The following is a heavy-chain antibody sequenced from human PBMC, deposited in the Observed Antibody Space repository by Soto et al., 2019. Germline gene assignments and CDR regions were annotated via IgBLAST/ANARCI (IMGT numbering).Heavy chain of an antibody. CDR1: GGSISSGGYY. Sequence: PSETLSLTCTVSGGSISSGGYYWSWIRQHPGKGLEWIGYIYYSGSTYYNPSLKSRVTISVDTSKNQFSLKLSSVTAADTAVYYCARGNRDYYDSSGYYDXYWGQGTLVTVSS. V-gene: IGHV4-31*02. J-gene: IGHJ4*02. CDR3: ARGNRDYYDSSGYYDXY. CDR2: IYYSGST. D-gene: IGHD3-22*01.